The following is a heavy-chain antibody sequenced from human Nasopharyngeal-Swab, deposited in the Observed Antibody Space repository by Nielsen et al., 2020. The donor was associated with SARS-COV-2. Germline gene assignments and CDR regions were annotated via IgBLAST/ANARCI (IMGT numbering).Heavy chain of an antibody. D-gene: IGHD5-24*01. CDR1: GFSFSKYY. CDR3: ARGVETIHH. Sequence: GESLKISCAASGFSFSKYYMSWIRQAPGKGLEWISDISSSGSITHYADSMKGRFTISRDNAKKSLYLQMNSLRAEDTAVYYCARGVETIHHWGQGSLVTVSS. J-gene: IGHJ1*01. CDR2: ISSSGSIT. V-gene: IGHV3-11*04.